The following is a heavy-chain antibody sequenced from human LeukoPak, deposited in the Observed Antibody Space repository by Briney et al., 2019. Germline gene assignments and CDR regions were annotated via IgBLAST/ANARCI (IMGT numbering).Heavy chain of an antibody. Sequence: GASVKVSCKVSGYILTELLIHWVRQAPGKGLEWMGGFDPEDGETIYAQKFQGRVTMTEDTSTDTAYMELSSLRSEDTAVYYCARGLPYYDFWSGYVGGDYWGQGTLVTVSS. CDR1: GYILTELL. D-gene: IGHD3-3*01. CDR3: ARGLPYYDFWSGYVGGDY. V-gene: IGHV1-24*01. J-gene: IGHJ4*02. CDR2: FDPEDGET.